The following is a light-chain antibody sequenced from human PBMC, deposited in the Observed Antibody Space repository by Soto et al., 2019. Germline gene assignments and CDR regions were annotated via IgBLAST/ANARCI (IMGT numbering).Light chain of an antibody. V-gene: IGKV3-15*01. CDR1: QSMSCN. J-gene: IGKJ2*01. CDR3: QQYNNWPRT. CDR2: GAS. Sequence: EIVMTQSPATLSVSPGERATLSCTASQSMSCNLGWYQQKPGQAPRLLIYGASTRATGIPARFSGSGSGTEFTLTISSLQSEDFAVYYCQQYNNWPRTFGQGTKLEMK.